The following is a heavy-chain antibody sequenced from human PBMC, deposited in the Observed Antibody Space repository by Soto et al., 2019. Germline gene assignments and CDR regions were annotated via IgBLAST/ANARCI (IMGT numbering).Heavy chain of an antibody. CDR1: GFTFSTDA. Sequence: EVQLLESGGGLVQPGGSLRLSCAASGFTFSTDAMSWVRQAPGQGLEWVPGISGSLGSTYYADSVRGRFTISRDNSKTTLYLQMNSLSAEDTAVYYGAKAPPRGYSGYDPDQWGQGNLVTVSS. CDR3: AKAPPRGYSGYDPDQ. J-gene: IGHJ4*02. V-gene: IGHV3-23*01. CDR2: ISGSLGST. D-gene: IGHD5-12*01.